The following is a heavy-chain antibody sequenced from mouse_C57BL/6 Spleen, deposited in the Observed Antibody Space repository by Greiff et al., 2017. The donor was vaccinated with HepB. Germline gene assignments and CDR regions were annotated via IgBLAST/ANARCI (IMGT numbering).Heavy chain of an antibody. CDR3: APLYYGTLFAY. CDR1: GYTFTGYW. V-gene: IGHV1-9*01. Sequence: QVQLQQSGAELMKPGASVKLSCKATGYTFTGYWIEWVKQRPGHGLEWIGEILPGSGSTNYNEKFKGKATFTADKSSNTAYMQLSSLTTEDSAIYYCAPLYYGTLFAYWGQGTLVTVSA. CDR2: ILPGSGST. J-gene: IGHJ3*01. D-gene: IGHD2-1*01.